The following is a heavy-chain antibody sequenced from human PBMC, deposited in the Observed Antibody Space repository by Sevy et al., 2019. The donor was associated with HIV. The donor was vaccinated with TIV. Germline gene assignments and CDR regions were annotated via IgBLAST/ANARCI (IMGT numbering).Heavy chain of an antibody. CDR1: GYTLTEFS. V-gene: IGHV1-24*01. CDR2: FDPEDAKT. D-gene: IGHD3-22*01. Sequence: ASVKVACKISGYTLTEFSMHWVRQVPGKGLEWMGSFDPEDAKTIYAQKFQGRVTMTEDTSTDTAYMALRSLRSEDTAMYYCAITREYYSDSSGYFDYWGQGTLVTVSS. CDR3: AITREYYSDSSGYFDY. J-gene: IGHJ4*02.